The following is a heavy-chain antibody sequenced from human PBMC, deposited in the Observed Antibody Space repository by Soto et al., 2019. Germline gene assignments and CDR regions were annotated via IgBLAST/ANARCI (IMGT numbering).Heavy chain of an antibody. CDR1: GFTFSSYG. D-gene: IGHD3-22*01. J-gene: IGHJ4*02. CDR3: ARVGDDSSGYYRASSDY. V-gene: IGHV3-33*01. CDR2: IGYDGSNK. Sequence: QVQLVESGGGVVQPGRSLRLSCAASGFTFSSYGMHWVRQAPGKGLEWVAVIGYDGSNKYYADSVKGRFTISRDNSKNTLYLQMHSLRADDTAVYYCARVGDDSSGYYRASSDYWGQGTLVTVSS.